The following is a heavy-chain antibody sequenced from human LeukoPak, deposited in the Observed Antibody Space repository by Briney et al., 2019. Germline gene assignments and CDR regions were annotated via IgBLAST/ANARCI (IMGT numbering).Heavy chain of an antibody. V-gene: IGHV3-7*01. D-gene: IGHD3-10*01. Sequence: GGSLRLSCAASGFIFNAYWMSWVRQAPGKGLEWVANINQEGDQIYYVDSVKGRFTISRDNAKKSLNLQMNSLRDEDTAVYYCARVLSPGSGFPYYMDVWGQGTTVSVSS. CDR3: ARVLSPGSGFPYYMDV. CDR2: INQEGDQI. J-gene: IGHJ6*03. CDR1: GFIFNAYW.